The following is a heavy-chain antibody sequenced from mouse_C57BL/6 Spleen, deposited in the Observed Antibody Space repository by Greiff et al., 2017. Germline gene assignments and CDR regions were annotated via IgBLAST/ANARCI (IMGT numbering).Heavy chain of an antibody. CDR2: ISSGSSTI. V-gene: IGHV5-17*01. D-gene: IGHD2-1*01. Sequence: EVKLVESGGGLVKPGGSLKLSCAASGFTFSDYGMHWVRQAPEKGLEWVAYISSGSSTIYYADTVKGRFTISRDNAKNTLFLQMTSLRSEDTAMYYCAKGYGNYVYAMDYWGQGTSVTVSS. CDR3: AKGYGNYVYAMDY. CDR1: GFTFSDYG. J-gene: IGHJ4*01.